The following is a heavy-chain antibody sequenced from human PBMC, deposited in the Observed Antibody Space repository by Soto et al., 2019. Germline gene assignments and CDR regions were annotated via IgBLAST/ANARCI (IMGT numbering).Heavy chain of an antibody. V-gene: IGHV3-33*01. J-gene: IGHJ6*02. CDR1: GFTFSSYG. CDR3: AGVGPNWGQNHGMDV. Sequence: GGSLRLSCVASGFTFSSYGMHWVRQAPGKWLEWVALINYDGSNKYYADSVKGRFTISRDDSKNTLNLQMNSLRAEDTAVYYCAGVGPNWGQNHGMDVWGQGTTVTVSS. D-gene: IGHD7-27*01. CDR2: INYDGSNK.